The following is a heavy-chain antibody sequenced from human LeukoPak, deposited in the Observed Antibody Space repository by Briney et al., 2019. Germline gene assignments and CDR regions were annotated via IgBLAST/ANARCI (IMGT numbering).Heavy chain of an antibody. CDR3: ARHAPITMVRGVAYGMDV. CDR1: GYSFTSYW. D-gene: IGHD3-10*01. CDR2: IYPGDSDT. J-gene: IGHJ6*02. Sequence: GESLKISCKGSGYSFTSYWIGWVRQMPGKGLEWMGIIYPGDSDTRYSPSFQGQVTISADKSISTAYLQWSSLKASDTAVYYCARHAPITMVRGVAYGMDVWGQGTTVTVSS. V-gene: IGHV5-51*01.